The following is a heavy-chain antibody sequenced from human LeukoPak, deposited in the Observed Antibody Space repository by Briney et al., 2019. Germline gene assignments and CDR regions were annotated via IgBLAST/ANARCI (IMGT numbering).Heavy chain of an antibody. J-gene: IGHJ5*02. CDR1: GFTFTTYS. CDR3: AKGPYSGFS. D-gene: IGHD1-26*01. V-gene: IGHV3-23*01. Sequence: GGSLRLSCAASGFTFTTYSMNWVRQAPGKGLEWVSAISGSGGSTYYADSVKGRFTISRDNSKNTLYLQMNSLRAEDTAVYYCAKGPYSGFSWGQGTLVTVSS. CDR2: ISGSGGST.